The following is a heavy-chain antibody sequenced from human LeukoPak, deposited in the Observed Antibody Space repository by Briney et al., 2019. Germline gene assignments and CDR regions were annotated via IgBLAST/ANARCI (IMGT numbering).Heavy chain of an antibody. D-gene: IGHD5-12*01. Sequence: ASVKVSCNTFGYTFTGYYMHWVRQAPGQGLEWMGWINPNSGGTNYAQKFQGRGTMTRDTSISTAYMEVSRRRAEDTAVYYCATKTRRYSGYDPEFDPWGQGTLVTVSS. CDR2: INPNSGGT. CDR1: GYTFTGYY. CDR3: ATKTRRYSGYDPEFDP. J-gene: IGHJ5*02. V-gene: IGHV1-2*02.